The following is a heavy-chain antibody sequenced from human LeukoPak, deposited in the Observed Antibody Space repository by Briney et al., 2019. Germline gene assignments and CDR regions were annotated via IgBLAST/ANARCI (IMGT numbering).Heavy chain of an antibody. CDR2: ISGSGGST. Sequence: GGSLRLSCAASGFTFSSYAMSWVRQAPGKGLEWVSAISGSGGSTYYADSVKGRFTISRDNSKNTLYLQMNSLRAEDTAVYYCARDKIVGANGFWDYWGQGTLVTVSS. D-gene: IGHD1-26*01. J-gene: IGHJ4*02. CDR1: GFTFSSYA. V-gene: IGHV3-23*01. CDR3: ARDKIVGANGFWDY.